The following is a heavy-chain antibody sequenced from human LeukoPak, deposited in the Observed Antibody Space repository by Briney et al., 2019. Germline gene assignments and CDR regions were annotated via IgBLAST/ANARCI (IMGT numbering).Heavy chain of an antibody. D-gene: IGHD3-3*01. Sequence: PGGSLRLSCAASGFTFSSYSMNWVRQAPGKGLEWVSYISSSSSTIYYADSVKGRFTISRDNAKNSLYLQVNSLRAEDTDVYYCAREEYYDFWSGYSLDGYYYYGMDVWGQGTTVTVSS. CDR2: ISSSSSTI. CDR1: GFTFSSYS. J-gene: IGHJ6*02. CDR3: AREEYYDFWSGYSLDGYYYYGMDV. V-gene: IGHV3-48*01.